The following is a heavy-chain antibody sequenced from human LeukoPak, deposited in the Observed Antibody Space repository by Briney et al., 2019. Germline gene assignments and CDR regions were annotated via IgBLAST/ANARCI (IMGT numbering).Heavy chain of an antibody. D-gene: IGHD4-17*01. Sequence: PGGSLRLSCAASGFTFSSYGMHWVRQAPGKGLEWVAVIWYDGSNKYYADSVKGRFTISRDNSKNTLYLQMNSLRAEDTAVYYCAEDLYDYGDYEGDPDYYWGQGTLVTVSS. J-gene: IGHJ4*02. CDR2: IWYDGSNK. V-gene: IGHV3-30*02. CDR3: AEDLYDYGDYEGDPDYY. CDR1: GFTFSSYG.